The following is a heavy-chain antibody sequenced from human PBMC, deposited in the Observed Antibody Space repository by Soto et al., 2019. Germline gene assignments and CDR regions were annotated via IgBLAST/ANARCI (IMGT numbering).Heavy chain of an antibody. J-gene: IGHJ4*02. V-gene: IGHV3-23*01. CDR1: GFTFSSYA. CDR3: AKDVIVATITFLDY. CDR2: ISGSGGST. Sequence: GGSLRLSCAASGFTFSSYAMSWVRQAPGKGLEWVSAISGSGGSTYYADSVKGRFTISRDNSKNTLYLQMNSLRAEDTAVYYCAKDVIVATITFLDYWGQGTLVTVSS. D-gene: IGHD5-12*01.